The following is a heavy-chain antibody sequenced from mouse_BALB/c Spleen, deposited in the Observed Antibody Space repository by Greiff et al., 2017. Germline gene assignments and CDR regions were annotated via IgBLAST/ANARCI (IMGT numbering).Heavy chain of an antibody. CDR3: APYGYYFDV. J-gene: IGHJ1*01. Sequence: VQLKESGAELVKPGASVKLSCTASGFNIKDTYMHWVKQRPEQGLEWIGRIDPANGNTKYDPKFQGKATITADTSSNTAYLQLSSLTSEDTAVYYCAPYGYYFDVWGAGTTVTVSS. CDR2: IDPANGNT. V-gene: IGHV14-3*02. D-gene: IGHD1-2*01. CDR1: GFNIKDTY.